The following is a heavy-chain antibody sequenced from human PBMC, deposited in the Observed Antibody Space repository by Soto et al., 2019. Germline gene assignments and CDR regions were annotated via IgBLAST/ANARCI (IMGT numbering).Heavy chain of an antibody. CDR2: ISSSSSYI. V-gene: IGHV3-21*01. D-gene: IGHD1-1*01. CDR3: ASTADDVPNYYYYYMDV. Sequence: GGSLRLSCAASGFTFSSYSMNWVRQAPGKGLEWVSSISSSSSYIYYADSVKGRFTISRDNAKNSLYLQMNSLRAEDTAVYYCASTADDVPNYYYYYMDVWGKGTTVTVSS. J-gene: IGHJ6*03. CDR1: GFTFSSYS.